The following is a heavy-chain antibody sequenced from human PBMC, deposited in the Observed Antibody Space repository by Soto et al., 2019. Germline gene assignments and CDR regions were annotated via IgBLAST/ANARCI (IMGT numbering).Heavy chain of an antibody. V-gene: IGHV3-11*06. D-gene: IGHD3-22*01. CDR2: IGSSSRYT. CDR1: GFSFSDYY. Sequence: PGGSLRLSCVVSGFSFSDYYMSRIRQAPGKGLEWVSYIGSSSRYTNYADSVKGRFIISRDNAKKSLYLQMNNLRAEDTAIYYYDSRGPTKYRAFDFWGQGTMVTVSS. J-gene: IGHJ3*01. CDR3: DSRGPTKYRAFDF.